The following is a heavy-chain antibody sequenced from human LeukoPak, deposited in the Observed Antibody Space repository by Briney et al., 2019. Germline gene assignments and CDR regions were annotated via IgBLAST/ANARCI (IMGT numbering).Heavy chain of an antibody. CDR3: ARVRSRYSSSWPCY. Sequence: ASVKVSCKASGYTFTSYAMHWVRQAPGQRLEWMGWINAGNGNTKYSQKFQGRVTITRDTSASTAYMELSSLRSEDTAMYYCARVRSRYSSSWPCYWGQGTLVTVSS. CDR2: INAGNGNT. CDR1: GYTFTSYA. V-gene: IGHV1-3*01. D-gene: IGHD6-13*01. J-gene: IGHJ4*02.